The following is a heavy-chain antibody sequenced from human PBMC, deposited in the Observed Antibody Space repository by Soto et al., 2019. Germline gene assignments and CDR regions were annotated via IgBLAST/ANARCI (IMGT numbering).Heavy chain of an antibody. J-gene: IGHJ5*02. V-gene: IGHV4-34*01. CDR2: INHSGST. Sequence: SETLSLTCAVYGGSFSGYYWSWIRQPPGKGLEWIGEINHSGSTNYNPSLKSRVTISVDTSKNQFSLKLSSVTAADTAVYYCARYSRNLVWFDPWGQGTLVTVSS. D-gene: IGHD6-13*01. CDR3: ARYSRNLVWFDP. CDR1: GGSFSGYY.